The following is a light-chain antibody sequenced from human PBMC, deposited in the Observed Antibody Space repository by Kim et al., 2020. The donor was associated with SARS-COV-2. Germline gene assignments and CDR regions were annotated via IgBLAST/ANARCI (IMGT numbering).Light chain of an antibody. Sequence: NFMLTQPHSVSGSPGKTVTISCTGSSGSIASNYVQWYQQRPGSAPTTVIYEDNQRPSGVPDRFSGSIDSSSNSASLTISGLKTEDEADYYCQSYDSSNHGVFGGGTQLTVL. CDR1: SGSIASNY. CDR2: EDN. V-gene: IGLV6-57*02. J-gene: IGLJ3*02. CDR3: QSYDSSNHGV.